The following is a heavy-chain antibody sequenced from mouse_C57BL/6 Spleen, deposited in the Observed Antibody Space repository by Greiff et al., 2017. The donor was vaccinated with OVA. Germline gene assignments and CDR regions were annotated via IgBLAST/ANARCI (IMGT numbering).Heavy chain of an antibody. CDR3: ARKYMDAMDY. J-gene: IGHJ4*01. CDR2: IYPRSGNT. D-gene: IGHD1-1*02. Sequence: VKLQESGAELARPGASVKLSCKASGYTFTSYGISWVKQRTGQGLEWIGEIYPRSGNTYYNEKFKGKATLTADKSSSTAYMELRSLTSEDSAVYFCARKYMDAMDYWGQGTSVTVSS. CDR1: GYTFTSYG. V-gene: IGHV1-81*01.